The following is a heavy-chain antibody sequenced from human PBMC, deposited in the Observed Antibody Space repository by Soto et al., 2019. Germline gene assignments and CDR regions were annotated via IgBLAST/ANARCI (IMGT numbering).Heavy chain of an antibody. V-gene: IGHV2-5*02. CDR1: GFSLTTSGVG. D-gene: IGHD3-3*01. Sequence: QITLKESGPTVVKPTETLTLTCTFSGFSLTTSGVGVGWVRQSPGKAPEWLALIYWDDDKRYSTSLKSRLTMTKDTSTYQVVLTMAHVDPADTATYYCAHRVLRTVFGLVTTTAIYFDFWGQGTPVVVSS. CDR3: AHRVLRTVFGLVTTTAIYFDF. CDR2: IYWDDDK. J-gene: IGHJ4*02.